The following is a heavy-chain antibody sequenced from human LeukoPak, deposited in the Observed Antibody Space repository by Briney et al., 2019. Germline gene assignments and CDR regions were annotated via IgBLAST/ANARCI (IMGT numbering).Heavy chain of an antibody. J-gene: IGHJ5*02. D-gene: IGHD4-17*01. V-gene: IGHV1-8*01. CDR1: GYTFTSHD. Sequence: ASVKVSCKASGYTFTSHDINWVRQATGQGLEWMGWMNPNSGYTGYAQKFQGRVTMTRNTSITTAYMELSSLRSEDTAVYYCARGNGDWLYKWFDPWGQGTLVTVSS. CDR3: ARGNGDWLYKWFDP. CDR2: MNPNSGYT.